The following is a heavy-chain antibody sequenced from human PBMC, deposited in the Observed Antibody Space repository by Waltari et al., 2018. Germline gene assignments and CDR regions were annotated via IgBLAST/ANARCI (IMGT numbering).Heavy chain of an antibody. J-gene: IGHJ3*02. Sequence: EVQLVQSGAEVKKPGATVKISCKVSGYTFSDYYMHWVQQDTGKGLEWMGLFDTENGETIYAEKFQGRFTITADKSTDTAYKELSSLRSEDTAVYYCATVLGATGAFDIWGQGTMVTVSS. CDR1: GYTFSDYY. D-gene: IGHD1-26*01. CDR3: ATVLGATGAFDI. CDR2: FDTENGET. V-gene: IGHV1-69-2*01.